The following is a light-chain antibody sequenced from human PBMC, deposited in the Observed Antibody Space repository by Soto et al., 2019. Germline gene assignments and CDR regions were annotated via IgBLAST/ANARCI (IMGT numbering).Light chain of an antibody. CDR1: SSDVGNYKY. CDR2: EVS. Sequence: QSALTQPASVSGSPGQSITISCTGTSSDVGNYKYVSWYQQHPGKAPKLMIYEVSNRPSGVSNRFSGSKSGNTASLTISGLQAEDETDYFCKSYAGSNTYVFGSGTKVTVL. J-gene: IGLJ1*01. CDR3: KSYAGSNTYV. V-gene: IGLV2-14*01.